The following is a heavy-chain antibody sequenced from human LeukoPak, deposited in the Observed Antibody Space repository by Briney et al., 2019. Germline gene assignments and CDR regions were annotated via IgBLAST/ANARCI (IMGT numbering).Heavy chain of an antibody. J-gene: IGHJ6*03. CDR1: GGPISSYY. CDR2: IYTSGST. V-gene: IGHV4-4*07. CDR3: ATNYYCYMDV. Sequence: ASETLSLTCTVSGGPISSYYWSWIRQPAGKGLEWIGRIYTSGSTNYNPSLKSRVTMSVDTAKNQFSLKLSSVAAADTAVYYCATNYYCYMDVWGKGTTVTVSS.